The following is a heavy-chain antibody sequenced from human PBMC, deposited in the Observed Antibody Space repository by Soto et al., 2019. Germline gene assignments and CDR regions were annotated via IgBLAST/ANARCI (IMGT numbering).Heavy chain of an antibody. V-gene: IGHV3-23*01. CDR2: ISGSGGST. J-gene: IGHJ4*02. Sequence: EVQLLESGGGLVQPGGSLRLSCAASGFTFSSYAMSWVRQAPGKGLEWVSAISGSGGSTYYADSVKGRFTIARDNSKNTLYRQMYSPRAGATGVYYCAYSSTPFDYWGQGALVTVSS. D-gene: IGHD6-13*01. CDR3: AYSSTPFDY. CDR1: GFTFSSYA.